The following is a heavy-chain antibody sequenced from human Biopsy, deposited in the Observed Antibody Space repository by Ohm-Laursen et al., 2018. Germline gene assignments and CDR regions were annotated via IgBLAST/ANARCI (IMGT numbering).Heavy chain of an antibody. J-gene: IGHJ4*02. D-gene: IGHD1-26*01. Sequence: TLSLTCTVSGVSISVDGYYWAWIRQLPGKGLDWIGYIYHSGTTYYNPSLKSRLTMSVDTSKNEFSLRLRSVTAEDTAVYFCATFRASWDTTQGGDYWGQGTLVTVSS. CDR2: IYHSGTT. CDR3: ATFRASWDTTQGGDY. CDR1: GVSISVDGYY. V-gene: IGHV4-31*03.